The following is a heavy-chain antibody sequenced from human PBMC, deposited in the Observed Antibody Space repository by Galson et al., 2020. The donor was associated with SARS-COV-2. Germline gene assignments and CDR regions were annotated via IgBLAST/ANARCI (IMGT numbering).Heavy chain of an antibody. Sequence: GESLKISCAASGFRFSSYWMTWVRQAPGKGLEWVANIKQDGSYKYYVDSVKGRFTISRDNAKNSLYLHMNSLRAEDTAVYYCAREAYDSGWFDYWGQGTLVTVYS. D-gene: IGHD6-19*01. J-gene: IGHJ4*02. CDR3: AREAYDSGWFDY. CDR1: GFRFSSYW. CDR2: IKQDGSYK. V-gene: IGHV3-7*03.